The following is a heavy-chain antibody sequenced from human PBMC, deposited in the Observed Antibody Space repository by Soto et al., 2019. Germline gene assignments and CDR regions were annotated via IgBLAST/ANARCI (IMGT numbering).Heavy chain of an antibody. Sequence: SQPLSLPCSISGDGGSGNSAAGKWIRQSLSIGLEWLGRKSYRSKGYNDYAESVKSRITTNPDTPKNQFSLKLNSVTPEDTAVYYCARFVLERHPGRHGMDVWGQGTTVTVSS. CDR3: ARFVLERHPGRHGMDV. CDR2: KSYRSKGYN. CDR1: GDGGSGNSAA. V-gene: IGHV6-1*01. J-gene: IGHJ6*02. D-gene: IGHD1-1*01.